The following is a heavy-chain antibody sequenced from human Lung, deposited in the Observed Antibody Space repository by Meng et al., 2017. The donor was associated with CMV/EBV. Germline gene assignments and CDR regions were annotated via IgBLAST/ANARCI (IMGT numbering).Heavy chain of an antibody. V-gene: IGHV1-2*02. CDR1: GYTFSAYQ. CDR2: INPSSGVT. Sequence: ASXXVSXKTSGYTFSAYQMHWIRQAPGHGLEWMGWINPSSGVTRSAPKYQGRVTMTSDRYSTAYLELTSLTSDDTAFYYCARFGGAPVGSNPPDYLVQGTXVTIVS. J-gene: IGHJ4*02. CDR3: ARFGGAPVGSNPPDY. D-gene: IGHD1-26*01.